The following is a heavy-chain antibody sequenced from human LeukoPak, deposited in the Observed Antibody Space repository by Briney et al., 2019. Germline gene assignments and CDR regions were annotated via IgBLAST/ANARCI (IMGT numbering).Heavy chain of an antibody. CDR2: ISSSGSTI. CDR3: ARGVPRLAARPNWVDP. D-gene: IGHD6-6*01. CDR1: GFTFSSYE. Sequence: GGSLRLSCAASGFTFSSYEMNWVRQAPGKGLEWVSYISSSGSTIYYADSVKGRFTISRDNAKNSLYLQMNSLRAEDTAVYYCARGVPRLAARPNWVDPWGQGTLVTVSS. V-gene: IGHV3-48*03. J-gene: IGHJ5*02.